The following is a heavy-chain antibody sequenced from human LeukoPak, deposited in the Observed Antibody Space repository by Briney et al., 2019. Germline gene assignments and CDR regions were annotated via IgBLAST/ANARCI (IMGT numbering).Heavy chain of an antibody. V-gene: IGHV4-4*07. D-gene: IGHD3-22*01. CDR3: ARDPGTYYYDSSGHPSHPPPHLYGMDV. CDR2: IYTSGST. CDR1: GGSINSYY. Sequence: PSETLSLTCTVSGGSINSYYWSWIRQPAGKGLEWIGRIYTSGSTNYNPSLKSRVTMSVDTSKNQFPLKLSSVTAADTAVYYCARDPGTYYYDSSGHPSHPPPHLYGMDVWGQGTTVTVSS. J-gene: IGHJ6*02.